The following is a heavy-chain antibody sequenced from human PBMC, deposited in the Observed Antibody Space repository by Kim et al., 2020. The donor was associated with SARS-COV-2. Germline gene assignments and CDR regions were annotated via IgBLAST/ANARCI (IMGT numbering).Heavy chain of an antibody. Sequence: SETLSLTCTVSGGSISSSSYYWGWIRQPPGKGLEWIGSIYYSGSTYYNPSLKSRVTISVDTSKNQFSLKLSSVTAADTAVYYCARAGVESSGWWRGYYFDYWGQGTLVTVSS. J-gene: IGHJ4*02. CDR1: GGSISSSSYY. CDR3: ARAGVESSGWWRGYYFDY. CDR2: IYYSGST. V-gene: IGHV4-39*01. D-gene: IGHD6-19*01.